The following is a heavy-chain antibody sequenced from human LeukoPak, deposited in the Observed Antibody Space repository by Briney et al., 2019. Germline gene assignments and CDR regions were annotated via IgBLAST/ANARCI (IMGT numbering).Heavy chain of an antibody. Sequence: GGSLRLSCAASGFTISSNYMSWVRQAPGKGLEWVSSISSSSSYIYYADSVKGRFTISRDNAKNSLYLQMNSLRVEDTAVYYCARDLEISSGEFDYWGQGTLVTVSS. CDR1: GFTISSNY. J-gene: IGHJ4*02. D-gene: IGHD3-16*01. V-gene: IGHV3-21*01. CDR3: ARDLEISSGEFDY. CDR2: ISSSSSYI.